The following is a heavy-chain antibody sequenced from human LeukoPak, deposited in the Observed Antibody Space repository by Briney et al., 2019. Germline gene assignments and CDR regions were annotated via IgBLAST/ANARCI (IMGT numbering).Heavy chain of an antibody. Sequence: SETLSLTCTVSGGSISGYQWSWIRQSPGKGLEWIGEINRSGSTNCNPSLKRRVTLSVDTSKNQFSLKLSSVTAADTAVYYCARVSFNYGSCTFDYWGQGTLVTVSS. CDR1: GGSISGYQ. J-gene: IGHJ4*02. CDR3: ARVSFNYGSCTFDY. CDR2: INRSGST. V-gene: IGHV4-34*01. D-gene: IGHD2-15*01.